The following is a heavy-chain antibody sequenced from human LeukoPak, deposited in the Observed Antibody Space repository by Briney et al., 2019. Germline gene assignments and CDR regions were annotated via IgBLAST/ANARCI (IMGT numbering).Heavy chain of an antibody. J-gene: IGHJ4*02. CDR1: GFTFSGFE. CDR2: ISSSGDTT. Sequence: PGGSLRLSCAASGFTFSGFEMNWVRQAPGKGLEWVSYISSSGDTTYYSDSVKGRFTISRDNAKNSLYLQMNSLRPDDTAVYYCARASGSGSHSPPFDYWGQGTLVTVSS. V-gene: IGHV3-48*03. D-gene: IGHD1-26*01. CDR3: ARASGSGSHSPPFDY.